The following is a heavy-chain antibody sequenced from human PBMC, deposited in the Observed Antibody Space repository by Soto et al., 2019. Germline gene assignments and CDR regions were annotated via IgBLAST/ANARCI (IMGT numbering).Heavy chain of an antibody. Sequence: QVQLQQWGAGLLKPSETLSLTCAVYGGSFSGYYWSWIRQPPGKGLEWIGEINHSGSTNYNPSLKSRVTISVDTSKNQFSLKLSSVTAADTAVYYCARKGTRMVVAAPLDYWGQGTLVTVFS. CDR2: INHSGST. D-gene: IGHD2-15*01. J-gene: IGHJ4*02. V-gene: IGHV4-34*01. CDR3: ARKGTRMVVAAPLDY. CDR1: GGSFSGYY.